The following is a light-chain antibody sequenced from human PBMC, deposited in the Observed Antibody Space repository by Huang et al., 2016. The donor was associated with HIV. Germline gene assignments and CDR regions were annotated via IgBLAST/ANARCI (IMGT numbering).Light chain of an antibody. CDR1: QRLVHDNGYSY. CDR3: MQSLQSLT. CDR2: MAS. Sequence: DIVMIQSPLSLPVTPGVPASISCRSSQRLVHDNGYSYLDWYLQKPGQSPQVLSYMASVRAPGIPDRFSGGGSGTNFTLEINRVDAEDVGTYYCMQSLQSLTFGGGTRLEIK. V-gene: IGKV2-28*01. J-gene: IGKJ4*01.